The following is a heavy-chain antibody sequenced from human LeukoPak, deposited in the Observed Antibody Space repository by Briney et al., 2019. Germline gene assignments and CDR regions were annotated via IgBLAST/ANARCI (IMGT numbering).Heavy chain of an antibody. J-gene: IGHJ3*01. CDR3: TRSYYGLYDF. CDR2: IYYSGST. D-gene: IGHD1-26*01. Sequence: SETLSLTCTVSGGSINSYYWSWIRQPPGKGLEWIGYIYYSGSTNYNPSLKSRVTISVDTSKNQFSLRLSSVTAADTAVYYCTRSYYGLYDFWGQGTMVTVSS. CDR1: GGSINSYY. V-gene: IGHV4-59*01.